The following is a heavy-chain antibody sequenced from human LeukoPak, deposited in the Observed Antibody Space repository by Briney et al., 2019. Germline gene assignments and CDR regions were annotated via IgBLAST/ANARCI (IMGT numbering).Heavy chain of an antibody. CDR3: ARASVSLYYYYGMDV. CDR2: IIPIFGTA. V-gene: IGHV1-69*06. CDR1: GGTFSSYA. J-gene: IGHJ6*02. D-gene: IGHD1-14*01. Sequence: SVKVSFKASGGTFSSYAISWVRQAPGQGLEWMGGIIPIFGTANYAQKFQGRVTITADKSTSTAYMELRSLRSDDTAVYYCARASVSLYYYYGMDVWGQGTTVTVSS.